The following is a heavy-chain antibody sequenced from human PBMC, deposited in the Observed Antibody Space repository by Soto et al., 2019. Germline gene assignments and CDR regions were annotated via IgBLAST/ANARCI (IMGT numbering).Heavy chain of an antibody. Sequence: SETLSLTCTVSGGSISSSSYYWGWIRQPPGKGLEWIGSIYYSGSTYYNPSLKSRVTISVDTSKNQFSLKLSSVTAADTAVYYCAKTDKYGNGTYYGMDVWGQGTTVTVSS. J-gene: IGHJ6*02. CDR1: GGSISSSSYY. CDR3: AKTDKYGNGTYYGMDV. D-gene: IGHD1-1*01. CDR2: IYYSGST. V-gene: IGHV4-39*01.